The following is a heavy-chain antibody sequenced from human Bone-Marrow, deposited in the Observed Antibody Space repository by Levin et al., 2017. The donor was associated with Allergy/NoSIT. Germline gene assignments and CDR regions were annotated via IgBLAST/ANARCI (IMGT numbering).Heavy chain of an antibody. D-gene: IGHD3-10*01. J-gene: IGHJ6*02. CDR2: ISSSSSYI. Sequence: LSLTCAASGFTFSSYSMNWVRQAPGKGLEWVSSISSSSSYIYYADSVKGRFTISRDNAKNSLYLQMNSLRAEDTAVYYCARALMVRGVIPRSDYYYYGMDVWGQGTTVTVSS. CDR3: ARALMVRGVIPRSDYYYYGMDV. V-gene: IGHV3-21*01. CDR1: GFTFSSYS.